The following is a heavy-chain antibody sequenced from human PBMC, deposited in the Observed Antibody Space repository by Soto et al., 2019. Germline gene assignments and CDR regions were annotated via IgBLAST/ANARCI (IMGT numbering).Heavy chain of an antibody. CDR1: GFRFSDYP. V-gene: IGHV3-7*03. CDR3: VRGTPTPGLDI. J-gene: IGHJ6*02. Sequence: GGSLRLSCVGSGFRFSDYPLNWVRQAPGQGLEWVANINRRVTSTNYVDSVRGRFSTSRDSNRNSLYLNMDSLRVEDTATYYCVRGTPTPGLDIWGRGTKVTVSS. D-gene: IGHD1-1*01. CDR2: INRRVTST.